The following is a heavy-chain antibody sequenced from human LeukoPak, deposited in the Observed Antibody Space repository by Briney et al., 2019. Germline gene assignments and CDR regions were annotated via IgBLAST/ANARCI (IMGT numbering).Heavy chain of an antibody. CDR2: IIPIRGTA. CDR3: ARGSAVVTAIFDD. Sequence: SVKLSCKASGGSFSSYSVTWVRQAPGQGLEWMGRIIPIRGTADYAQKFQGRVTITADKSRTTAYMELSGLRSDDTAVYFCARGSAVVTAIFDDWGQGTLVTVSP. V-gene: IGHV1-69*08. CDR1: GGSFSSYS. D-gene: IGHD2-21*02. J-gene: IGHJ4*02.